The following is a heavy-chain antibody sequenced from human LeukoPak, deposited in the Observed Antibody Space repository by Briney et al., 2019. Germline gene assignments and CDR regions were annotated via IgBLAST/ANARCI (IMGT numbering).Heavy chain of an antibody. Sequence: GGSLRLSCTTSGFTFGDYAMSWVRQAPGKGLECVGFIRRKVYGETTQYAASVKGRFTISRDDSKSIAYLQMNSLKPEDTAVYYCTRAPDSDGGYYRRYAFDSWSQGTLVTVSP. J-gene: IGHJ5*01. CDR1: GFTFGDYA. V-gene: IGHV3-49*04. CDR2: IRRKVYGETT. D-gene: IGHD2/OR15-2a*01. CDR3: TRAPDSDGGYYRRYAFDS.